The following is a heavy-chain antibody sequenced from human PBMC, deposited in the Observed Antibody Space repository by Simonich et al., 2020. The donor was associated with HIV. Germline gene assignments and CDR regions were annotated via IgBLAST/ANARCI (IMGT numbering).Heavy chain of an antibody. CDR3: ASGGSISSVWADDY. CDR2: ISYEGRNK. CDR1: GFTFSSYA. Sequence: QVQLVESGGGVVQPGRSLRLSCAASGFTFSSYAMHWVRQAPGKGLEWVAVISYEGRNKYYADSVKGRFTISRDNSKNTLYLQMNSLRAEDTAVYYCASGGSISSVWADDYWGQGTLVTVSS. V-gene: IGHV3-30*07. J-gene: IGHJ4*02. D-gene: IGHD3-16*01.